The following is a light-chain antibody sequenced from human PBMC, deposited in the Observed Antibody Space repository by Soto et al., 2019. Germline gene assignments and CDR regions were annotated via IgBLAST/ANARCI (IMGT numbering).Light chain of an antibody. CDR3: QKYGSSRWT. J-gene: IGKJ1*01. Sequence: EIVLTQSPGTLSLSPGERATLSCRASQSVSSSYLAWYQQKPGQAPRLLIYGASSRATGIPERFSGSGSGTDFTLTISRLEPEDFAVYFCQKYGSSRWTFGQGTKVEIK. V-gene: IGKV3-20*01. CDR1: QSVSSSY. CDR2: GAS.